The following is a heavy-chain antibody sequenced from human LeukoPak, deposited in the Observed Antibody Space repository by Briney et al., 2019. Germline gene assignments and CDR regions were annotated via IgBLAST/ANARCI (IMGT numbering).Heavy chain of an antibody. J-gene: IGHJ4*02. CDR1: GGTFSSYA. V-gene: IGHV1-69*04. CDR2: IIPILGIA. CDR3: AREIVYYYDSSGYYPNDY. D-gene: IGHD3-22*01. Sequence: GASVKVSCKASGGTFSSYAISWVRQAPGQGLEWMGRIIPILGIANYAQKFQGRVTITADKSTSTAYMELSSLRSEDTAVYYCAREIVYYYDSSGYYPNDYWGQGTLVTVSS.